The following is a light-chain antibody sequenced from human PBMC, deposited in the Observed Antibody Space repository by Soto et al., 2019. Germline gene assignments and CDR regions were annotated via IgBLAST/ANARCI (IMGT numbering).Light chain of an antibody. V-gene: IGKV3-11*01. CDR1: QSVSSY. J-gene: IGKJ1*01. Sequence: EIVLTQSPATLSLSPGERATLSCRASQSVSSYLAWYQQKPGQAPRLLIYDAYNRATGIPARFSGSGSGTDFTLTISSLEPEDSAVYYCQQARTFGQGTKVEIK. CDR2: DAY. CDR3: QQART.